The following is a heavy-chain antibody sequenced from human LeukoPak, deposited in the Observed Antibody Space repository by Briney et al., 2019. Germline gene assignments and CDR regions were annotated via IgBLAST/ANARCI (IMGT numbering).Heavy chain of an antibody. J-gene: IGHJ3*02. CDR1: GGSISSYY. V-gene: IGHV4-4*07. CDR2: IYTSGST. Sequence: SETLSLTCTVSGGSISSYYWSWIRRPAGKGLEWIGRIYTSGSTNYNPSLKSRVTMSVDTSKNQFSLKLSSVTAADTAVYYCARELRFLEWDAFDIWGQGTMVTVSS. D-gene: IGHD3-3*01. CDR3: ARELRFLEWDAFDI.